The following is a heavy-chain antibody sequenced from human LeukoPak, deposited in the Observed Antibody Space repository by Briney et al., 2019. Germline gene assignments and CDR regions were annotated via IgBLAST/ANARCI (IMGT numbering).Heavy chain of an antibody. CDR2: ISSSGSTI. CDR3: AELGITMIGGV. J-gene: IGHJ6*04. V-gene: IGHV3-48*03. Sequence: GSLRLSCAASGFTFSSYEMNWVRQAPGKGLEWVSYISSSGSTIYYADSVKGRFTISKDNAKNSLYLQMNSLRAEDTAVYYCAELGITMIGGVWGKGTTVTISS. CDR1: GFTFSSYE. D-gene: IGHD3-10*02.